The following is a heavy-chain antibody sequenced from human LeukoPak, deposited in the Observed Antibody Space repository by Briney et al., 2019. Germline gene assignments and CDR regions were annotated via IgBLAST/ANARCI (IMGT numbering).Heavy chain of an antibody. CDR3: AKEGVGFWGLFDP. CDR1: GFTFSSYA. Sequence: PGGSLRLSCAASGFTFSSYAMSWVRQAPGKGLEWVSAISGSGGSTYYADSLKGRFTISRDNSENTLYLELNSLRAEDTAVYYCAKEGVGFWGLFDPWGQGTLVTVSS. V-gene: IGHV3-23*01. J-gene: IGHJ5*02. CDR2: ISGSGGST. D-gene: IGHD3-16*01.